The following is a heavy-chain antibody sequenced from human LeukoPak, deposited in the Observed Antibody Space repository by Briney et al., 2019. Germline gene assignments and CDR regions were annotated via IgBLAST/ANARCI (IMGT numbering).Heavy chain of an antibody. CDR1: GYSFTSYW. D-gene: IGHD4-23*01. V-gene: IGHV5-51*01. J-gene: IGHJ3*02. CDR2: IYPGDSDT. Sequence: GESLKISCKGSGYSFTSYWIGWVRQIPGKGRKWMGIIYPGDSDTRYSPSFQGQVTISADKSISTAYLQWSSLKASDTAMYYCARPLYGGKKRGVAFDIWGQGTMVTVSS. CDR3: ARPLYGGKKRGVAFDI.